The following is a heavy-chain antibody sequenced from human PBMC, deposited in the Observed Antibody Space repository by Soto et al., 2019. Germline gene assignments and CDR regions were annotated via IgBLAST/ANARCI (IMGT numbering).Heavy chain of an antibody. CDR2: IIPIFGTA. V-gene: IGHV1-69*01. CDR3: ASLGDTVTTAYFDY. CDR1: GGTFSSYA. D-gene: IGHD4-17*01. Sequence: QVQLVQSGAEVKKPGSSVKVSCKASGGTFSSYAISWVRRAPGQGLEWMGGIIPIFGTANYAQKFQGRVTITADESTSTAYMELSSLRSEDTAVYYCASLGDTVTTAYFDYWGQGTLVTVSS. J-gene: IGHJ4*02.